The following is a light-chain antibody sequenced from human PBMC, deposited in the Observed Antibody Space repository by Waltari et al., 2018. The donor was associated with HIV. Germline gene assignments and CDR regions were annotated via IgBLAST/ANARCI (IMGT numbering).Light chain of an antibody. CDR3: ASYTADDTVL. CDR1: DSAFGFYNF. CDR2: EVD. V-gene: IGLV2-14*01. J-gene: IGLJ2*01. Sequence: SDLTQPASVSGFLGQSITISCTGADSAFGFYNFISWYQQQPGKVPKLLLYEVDTRASGVHGRFSGSKSGNTASLTISGLQVEDEGLYHCASYTADDTVLFGGGTTVTV.